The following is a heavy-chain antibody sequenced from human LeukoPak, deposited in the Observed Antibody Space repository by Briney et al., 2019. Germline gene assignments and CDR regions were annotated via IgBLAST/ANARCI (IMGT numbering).Heavy chain of an antibody. Sequence: PGGSLRLSCAASGFTFSSYSMNWVRQAPGKGLEWVSYISSSSTIYYADSVKGRFTISRDNAKNSLYLQMNSLGDEDTAVYYCARDWLYSSGWYLGYWGQGTLVTVSS. J-gene: IGHJ4*02. CDR1: GFTFSSYS. CDR3: ARDWLYSSGWYLGY. CDR2: ISSSSTI. V-gene: IGHV3-48*02. D-gene: IGHD6-19*01.